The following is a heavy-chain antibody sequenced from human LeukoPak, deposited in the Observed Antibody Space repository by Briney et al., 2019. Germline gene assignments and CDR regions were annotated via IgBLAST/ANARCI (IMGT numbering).Heavy chain of an antibody. Sequence: GGSLTLSCAASGFTFSSYGMHWVRQAPGKGLEWVAFIRYDGSNKFYADSVKSRFTISRDNPKNTLSLQMNSLRAEDTAVYYCARDLAYYDILTGYYHDAFDIWGQGTMVTVSS. J-gene: IGHJ3*02. CDR3: ARDLAYYDILTGYYHDAFDI. CDR2: IRYDGSNK. V-gene: IGHV3-30*02. CDR1: GFTFSSYG. D-gene: IGHD3-9*01.